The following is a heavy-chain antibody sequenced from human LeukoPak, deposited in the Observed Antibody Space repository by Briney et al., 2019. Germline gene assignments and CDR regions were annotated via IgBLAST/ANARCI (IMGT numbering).Heavy chain of an antibody. CDR3: ARDIAGYYYDSSGYYRPREYYFDY. D-gene: IGHD3-22*01. J-gene: IGHJ4*02. CDR1: GGSISSYY. V-gene: IGHV4-59*12. CDR2: IYYSGST. Sequence: SETLSLTCTVSGGSISSYYWSWIRQPPGKGLEWIGYIYYSGSTNYNPSLKSRVTISVGTSKDQFSLKLSSVTAADTAVYYRARDIAGYYYDSSGYYRPREYYFDYWGQGTLVTVSS.